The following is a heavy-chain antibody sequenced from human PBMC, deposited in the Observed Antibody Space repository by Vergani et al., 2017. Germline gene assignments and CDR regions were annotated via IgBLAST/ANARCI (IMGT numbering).Heavy chain of an antibody. J-gene: IGHJ3*01. D-gene: IGHD3-10*01. CDR2: ISASGNA. CDR1: GGSISAGNYF. CDR3: ARRSGGYYSGSKVHPLRTAFDV. Sequence: QVQLQASGPGRVKPSQTLSLTCTLSGGSISAGNYFWSWIRQPAGKGLEWLGHISASGNASHSPSLKSRVSMSVDTSKNQFSLTVTSVIAADTAIYFCARRSGGYYSGSKVHPLRTAFDVWGHGTVVTVSS. V-gene: IGHV4-61*02.